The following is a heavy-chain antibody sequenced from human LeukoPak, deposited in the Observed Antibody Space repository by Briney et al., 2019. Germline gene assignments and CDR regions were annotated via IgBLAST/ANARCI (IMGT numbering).Heavy chain of an antibody. D-gene: IGHD3-22*01. J-gene: IGHJ2*01. V-gene: IGHV4-39*01. Sequence: PETLSLTRTVSRGFPSSSNYYWGWIRQPPGKGRRGSGTMSYSGTANYNPSLERPVTISVDTTKNQFSLKSNSVPSAYTAMYYCARRAMSSGYDGWYFDLWGRGTLVTVSS. CDR2: MSYSGTA. CDR1: RGFPSSSNYY. CDR3: ARRAMSSGYDGWYFDL.